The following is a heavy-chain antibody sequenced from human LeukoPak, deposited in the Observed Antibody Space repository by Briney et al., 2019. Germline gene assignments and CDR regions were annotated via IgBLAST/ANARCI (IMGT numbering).Heavy chain of an antibody. Sequence: GGSLRLSCAASGFTFSSYAMSWVRQAPGKGLEWVSGIMGSGFRTYYADSVKGRFTISRDDSKNTLYLQMNSLRAEDTAVYYCAKDGADCTSTTCFLPTYAFDYWGQGTLVTVSS. CDR3: AKDGADCTSTTCFLPTYAFDY. V-gene: IGHV3-23*01. CDR2: IMGSGFRT. J-gene: IGHJ4*02. D-gene: IGHD2-2*01. CDR1: GFTFSSYA.